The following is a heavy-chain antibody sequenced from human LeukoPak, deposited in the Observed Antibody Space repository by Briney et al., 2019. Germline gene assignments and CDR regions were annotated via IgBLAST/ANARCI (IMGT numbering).Heavy chain of an antibody. CDR1: GFTFSSYR. Sequence: GGSLRLSCAASGFTFSSYRMKWVRQAPGKGLEWVSSISSSSTYIYYADSVKGRFTISRDNANNSLYLQMNSLRAEDTAVYYCARGTGAGLVQAYYFDYWGQGTLVTVSS. D-gene: IGHD3/OR15-3a*01. V-gene: IGHV3-21*01. CDR2: ISSSSTYI. CDR3: ARGTGAGLVQAYYFDY. J-gene: IGHJ4*02.